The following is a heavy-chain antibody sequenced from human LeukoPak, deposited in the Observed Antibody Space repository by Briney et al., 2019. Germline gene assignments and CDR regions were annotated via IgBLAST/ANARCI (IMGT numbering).Heavy chain of an antibody. J-gene: IGHJ4*02. CDR3: TRRSYYYTSGTYYRPDQPDY. D-gene: IGHD3-10*01. CDR2: IYPGDSST. Sequence: GESLKISCKGTGYSFTSYRIGWVRQMPGKGLEWMGIIYPGDSSTNYSPSFQGQVTISADKSISTAYLQWSSLKASDTAMYYCTRRSYYYTSGTYYRPDQPDYWGQGTLVTVSS. V-gene: IGHV5-51*01. CDR1: GYSFTSYR.